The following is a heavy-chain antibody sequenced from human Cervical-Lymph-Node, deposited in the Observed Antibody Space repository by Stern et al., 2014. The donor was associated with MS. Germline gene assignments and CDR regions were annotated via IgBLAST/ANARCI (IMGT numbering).Heavy chain of an antibody. CDR3: ARGRRCHAGRDALYL. Sequence: VQLLESGAEVKKPAYSVKISCKASGGSLNNYAISWVRQGPGQGLEWMGGISPRFGTANSTQNFQGRVKIPADEFATTVYMELASLRAEDTAIYYGARGRRCHAGRDALYLWGQGTMVTVSS. CDR2: ISPRFGTA. D-gene: IGHD3-10*01. CDR1: GGSLNNYA. J-gene: IGHJ3*01. V-gene: IGHV1-69*01.